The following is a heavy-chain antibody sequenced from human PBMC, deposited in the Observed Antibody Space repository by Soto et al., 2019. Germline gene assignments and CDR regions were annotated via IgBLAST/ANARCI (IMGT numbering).Heavy chain of an antibody. D-gene: IGHD1-26*01. Sequence: ASLTVSCKASGYTFTSYYMHWVRQAPGQGLEWMGIINPSGGSTSYAQKFQGRVTMTRDTSTSTVYMELSSLRSEDTAVYYCARGYSGSYYRLNWYDPWGHGSVVTVSS. CDR3: ARGYSGSYYRLNWYDP. J-gene: IGHJ5*02. V-gene: IGHV1-46*01. CDR1: GYTFTSYY. CDR2: INPSGGST.